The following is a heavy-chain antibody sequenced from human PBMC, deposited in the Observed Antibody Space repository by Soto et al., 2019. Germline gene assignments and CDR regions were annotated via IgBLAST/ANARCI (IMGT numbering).Heavy chain of an antibody. Sequence: QVQLVESGGGVVQPGRSLRLSCAASGFTFSSYGMHWVRQAPGKGLEWVAVIWYDGSNKYYADSVKGRFAISRDDSKNTLYLQMNSLRADDTAVYYCARGICSGGSCYLGGYDYWGQGTLVTVSS. CDR1: GFTFSSYG. V-gene: IGHV3-33*01. CDR3: ARGICSGGSCYLGGYDY. J-gene: IGHJ4*02. D-gene: IGHD2-15*01. CDR2: IWYDGSNK.